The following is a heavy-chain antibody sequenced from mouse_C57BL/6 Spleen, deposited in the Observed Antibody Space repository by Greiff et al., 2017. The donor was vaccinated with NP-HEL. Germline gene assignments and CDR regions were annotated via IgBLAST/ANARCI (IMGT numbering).Heavy chain of an antibody. V-gene: IGHV5-17*01. D-gene: IGHD1-1*01. Sequence: EVKLMESGGGLVKPGGSLKLSCAASGFTFSDYGMHWVRQAPEKGLEWVAYISSGSSTIYYADTVKGRFTISRDNAKNTLFLQMTSLRSEDTAMYYCARTTLWGQGTTLTVSS. J-gene: IGHJ2*01. CDR3: ARTTL. CDR1: GFTFSDYG. CDR2: ISSGSSTI.